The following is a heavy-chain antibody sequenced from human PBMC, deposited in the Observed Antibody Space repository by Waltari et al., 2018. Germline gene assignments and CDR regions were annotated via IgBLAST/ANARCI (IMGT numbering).Heavy chain of an antibody. D-gene: IGHD4-4*01. V-gene: IGHV5-51*01. J-gene: IGHJ6*02. Sequence: EVQLVQSGAEVKKPGESLNISCKDSGYSFTTHWIGWLRQMPGKGLEWMGVTYPVDSDTRYSPCFKGEVTNSADRSMSTAYLRWSNLKASDTAIYYCARRRNYPGAAMDVWGQGTTVTVSS. CDR3: ARRRNYPGAAMDV. CDR1: GYSFTTHW. CDR2: TYPVDSDT.